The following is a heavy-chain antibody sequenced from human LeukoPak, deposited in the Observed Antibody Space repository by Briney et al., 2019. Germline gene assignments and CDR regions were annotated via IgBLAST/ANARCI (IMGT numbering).Heavy chain of an antibody. CDR2: MYYSGGT. V-gene: IGHV4-39*07. Sequence: SETLSLTCTVSGGSVSSNRFYWGWIRQPPGKGLEWIGSMYYSGGTYYNPSLQSRVTISADTYKNQFSLKLTSVTVADTAVYYCARDPVYYDDCCYTWGQGTLVTVSS. CDR3: ARDPVYYDDCCYT. D-gene: IGHD3-22*01. J-gene: IGHJ5*02. CDR1: GGSVSSNRFY.